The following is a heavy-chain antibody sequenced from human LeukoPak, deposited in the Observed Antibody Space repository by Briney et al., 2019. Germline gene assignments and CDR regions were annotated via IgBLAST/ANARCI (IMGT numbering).Heavy chain of an antibody. CDR2: IYPGDSDT. Sequence: GESLRISCKGSGYTFSSYWIGWVRQTPGKGLEWMGIIYPGDSDTRYSPSLQGQVTISVDTSIGTAYLQWSSLKASDTAIYYCARQNDFRLDYWGQGTLVTVSS. V-gene: IGHV5-51*01. D-gene: IGHD3-3*01. CDR3: ARQNDFRLDY. CDR1: GYTFSSYW. J-gene: IGHJ4*02.